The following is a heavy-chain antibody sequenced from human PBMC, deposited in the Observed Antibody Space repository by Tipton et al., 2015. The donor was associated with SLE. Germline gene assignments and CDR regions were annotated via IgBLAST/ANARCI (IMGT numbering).Heavy chain of an antibody. D-gene: IGHD3-22*01. Sequence: TLSLTCTVSGGSISSGSYYWSWIRQHPGKGLEWIGYIYYSGSTYYNPSLKSRVTISVDTSKNQFSLKLSSVTAADTAVYYCARDTMIGFYYGMDVWGQGTSVTVSS. CDR3: ARDTMIGFYYGMDV. CDR2: IYYSGST. CDR1: GGSISSGSYY. J-gene: IGHJ6*02. V-gene: IGHV4-31*03.